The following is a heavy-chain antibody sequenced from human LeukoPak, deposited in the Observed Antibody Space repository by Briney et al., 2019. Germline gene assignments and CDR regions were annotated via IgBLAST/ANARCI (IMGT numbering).Heavy chain of an antibody. J-gene: IGHJ4*02. D-gene: IGHD6-19*01. CDR2: IWHDGSKQ. CDR1: GFTFSGHG. Sequence: GGSLRLSCAASGFTFSGHGMHWIRQAQGKGLEWVAVIWHDGSKQLYADSVKGRFSISRDDSTSTLYLQMNSLRAEDTAVYYCAREDSSGWFSAYWGQGTLVTVSS. CDR3: AREDSSGWFSAY. V-gene: IGHV3-33*01.